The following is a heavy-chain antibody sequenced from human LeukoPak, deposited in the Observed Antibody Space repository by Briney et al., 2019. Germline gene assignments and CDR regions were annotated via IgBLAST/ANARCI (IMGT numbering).Heavy chain of an antibody. J-gene: IGHJ3*01. V-gene: IGHV1-69*13. Sequence: SVKVSCKASGGTFSSYAISWVRQAPGQGLEWMGGIIPIFGTANYAQKFQGRVTITADESTSTTYMELSSLRSEDTAVYYCARGHGGNSFAGDWGQGTMVTVSS. D-gene: IGHD4-23*01. CDR3: ARGHGGNSFAGD. CDR2: IIPIFGTA. CDR1: GGTFSSYA.